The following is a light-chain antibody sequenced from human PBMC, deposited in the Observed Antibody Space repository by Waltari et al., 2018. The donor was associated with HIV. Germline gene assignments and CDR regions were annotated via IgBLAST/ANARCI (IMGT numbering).Light chain of an antibody. J-gene: IGKJ4*01. CDR2: WAS. CDR1: PSVLYSSNSENY. Sequence: DIVMTQSPDSLAVSLGERATINCKSRPSVLYSSNSENYLAWYQQKPGHPPHLLISWASAREPGVPDRFSGSGSETDFSLTISSLQAEDVAVYYCQQYYATPLTFGGGTKVEIK. V-gene: IGKV4-1*01. CDR3: QQYYATPLT.